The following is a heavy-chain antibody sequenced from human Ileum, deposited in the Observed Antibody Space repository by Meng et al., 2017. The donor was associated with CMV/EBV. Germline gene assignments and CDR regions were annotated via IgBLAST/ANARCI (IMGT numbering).Heavy chain of an antibody. J-gene: IGHJ4*02. CDR1: GFTVSSPY. Sequence: GYLILYCAASGFTVSSPYMTWVRQAPGKGLEWVSLIYSDGTIYYADSVKGRFTISRDISKNTVYLQMNSLRADDTAVYYCAMGLFDNWGQGILVTVSS. CDR2: IYSDGTI. D-gene: IGHD3-16*01. V-gene: IGHV3-53*05. CDR3: AMGLFDN.